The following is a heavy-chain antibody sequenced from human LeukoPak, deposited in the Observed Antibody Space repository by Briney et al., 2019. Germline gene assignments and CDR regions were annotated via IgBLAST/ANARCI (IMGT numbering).Heavy chain of an antibody. CDR1: GYTFTSYD. V-gene: IGHV1-8*01. J-gene: IGHJ4*02. D-gene: IGHD6-13*01. CDR2: MNPNSGNT. Sequence: GASVKVFCKASGYTFTSYDINWVRQATGQGLEWMGWMNPNSGNTGYAQKFQGRVTMTRNTSISTAYMELSSLRSEDTAVYYCARGAGYSSSRGLDYWGQGTLVTVSS. CDR3: ARGAGYSSSRGLDY.